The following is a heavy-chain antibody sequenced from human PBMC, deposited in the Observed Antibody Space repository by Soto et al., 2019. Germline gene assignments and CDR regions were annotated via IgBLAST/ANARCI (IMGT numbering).Heavy chain of an antibody. Sequence: QVQLVQSGAEVKKPGSSVKVTCKASGGTFSSYAISWVRQAPGQGLEWMGGIIPIFGTANYAQKFQGRVTITADESTSTAYMELSSLRSEDTAVYYCASNYYGSGIIHNWFDPWGQGTLVTVSS. V-gene: IGHV1-69*12. CDR1: GGTFSSYA. D-gene: IGHD3-10*01. CDR3: ASNYYGSGIIHNWFDP. CDR2: IIPIFGTA. J-gene: IGHJ5*02.